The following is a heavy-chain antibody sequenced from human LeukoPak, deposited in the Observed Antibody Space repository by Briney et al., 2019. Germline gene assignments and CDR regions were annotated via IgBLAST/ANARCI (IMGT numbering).Heavy chain of an antibody. J-gene: IGHJ4*02. CDR1: GFTFSSYS. Sequence: PGGSLRLSCAASGFTFSSYSMNWVRQAPGKGLEWVSSISSSSSYIYYADSVKGRFTISGDNAKNSLYLQMNSLRAEDTAVYYCARDWIVATIDYWGQGTLVTVSS. CDR3: ARDWIVATIDY. D-gene: IGHD5-12*01. V-gene: IGHV3-21*01. CDR2: ISSSSSYI.